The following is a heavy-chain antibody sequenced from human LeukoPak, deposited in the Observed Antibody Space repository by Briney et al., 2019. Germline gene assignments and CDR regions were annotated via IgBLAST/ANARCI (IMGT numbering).Heavy chain of an antibody. CDR3: ARPVDTAMVRAFDY. CDR1: GFTFSSYA. CDR2: ISHDGSNK. D-gene: IGHD5-18*01. J-gene: IGHJ4*02. Sequence: PGGSLRLSCAASGFTFSSYAMHWVRQAPGKGLEWVAVISHDGSNKYYADSVKGRFTISRDNSKNTLYLQMNSLRAEDTAVYYCARPVDTAMVRAFDYWGQGTLVTVSS. V-gene: IGHV3-30-3*01.